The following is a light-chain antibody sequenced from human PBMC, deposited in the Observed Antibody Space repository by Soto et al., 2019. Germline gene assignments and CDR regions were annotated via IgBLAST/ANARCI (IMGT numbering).Light chain of an antibody. CDR2: EAS. V-gene: IGKV1-27*01. Sequence: IWMTQSPSLLSASTGDRVTITCRASQGIRHYLAWYQQKPGKVPKLLIYEASNLQSGVPSRFRGGGSGTEFTLTISSLQPEDVATYYCQNFDSAPQTFGQGTKVDNK. CDR1: QGIRHY. J-gene: IGKJ1*01. CDR3: QNFDSAPQT.